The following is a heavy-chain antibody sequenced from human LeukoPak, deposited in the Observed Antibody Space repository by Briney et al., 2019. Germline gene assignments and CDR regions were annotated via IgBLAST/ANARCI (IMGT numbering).Heavy chain of an antibody. D-gene: IGHD3-10*01. CDR3: VNSGFDP. V-gene: IGHV3-30*02. Sequence: QAGGSLRLSCVTSGFTFNSYGFYWVRQAPGKGLEWVAFIHYDGTNEYYADSVKGRFTISRDNFKNTLSLQMNGLRVEDTALYYCVNSGFDPWGQGTLVTVSS. CDR2: IHYDGTNE. J-gene: IGHJ5*02. CDR1: GFTFNSYG.